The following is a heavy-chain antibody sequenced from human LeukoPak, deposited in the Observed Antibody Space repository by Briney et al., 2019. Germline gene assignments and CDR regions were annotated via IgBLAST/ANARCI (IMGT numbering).Heavy chain of an antibody. J-gene: IGHJ4*02. D-gene: IGHD5-18*01. CDR3: ARPGGYSYGKDY. CDR1: GGSISSSTYY. Sequence: SETLSLTCTVSGGSISSSTYYWGWIRQPPGKGLEWIGSIYYSGSTYYNPSLKSRVTISVDTSKNQFSLKLSSVTAADTAVYYCARPGGYSYGKDYWGQGTLVTVSS. CDR2: IYYSGST. V-gene: IGHV4-39*01.